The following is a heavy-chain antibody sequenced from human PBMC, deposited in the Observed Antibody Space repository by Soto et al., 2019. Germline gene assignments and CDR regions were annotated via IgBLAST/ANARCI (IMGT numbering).Heavy chain of an antibody. V-gene: IGHV3-23*01. CDR2: INTHGST. CDR3: AKTYYFVS. CDR1: GFIFSSYA. Sequence: EVQLLESGGGLIQPGGSLRLSCATSGFIFSSYAMNWARQPPGKGLEWVSSINTHGSTYYTDSVKGRFTISRDNSTNTLSLQMHSLRAEDTAIYYCAKTYYFVSWGQGALVTVSS. J-gene: IGHJ4*02.